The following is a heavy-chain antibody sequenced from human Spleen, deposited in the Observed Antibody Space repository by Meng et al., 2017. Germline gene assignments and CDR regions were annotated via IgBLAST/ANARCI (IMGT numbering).Heavy chain of an antibody. D-gene: IGHD5-24*01. CDR2: IYPGDFDT. V-gene: IGHV5-51*01. CDR1: GYSFSNYW. CDR3: ARKGYTYNLASLYFDY. Sequence: KVSCKGSGYSFSNYWIGWVRQMPGKGLEWMGIIYPGDFDTRYSPSFQGQVTISADRSISTAYLQWTRLKAADTAIYYCARKGYTYNLASLYFDYWGQGTMVTVSS. J-gene: IGHJ4*02.